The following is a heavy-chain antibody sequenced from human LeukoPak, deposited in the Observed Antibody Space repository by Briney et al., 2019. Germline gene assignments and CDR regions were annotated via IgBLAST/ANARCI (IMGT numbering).Heavy chain of an antibody. CDR3: ARVSGYYIRDLYFDY. CDR2: IWYDGSNK. V-gene: IGHV3-33*01. CDR1: GFTFSSYG. D-gene: IGHD3-22*01. J-gene: IGHJ4*02. Sequence: GGSLRLSCAASGFTFSSYGMHWVRQAPGKGLEWVAVIWYDGSNKYYADSVKGRFTISRDNSKNTLYLQMNSLRAEDTAVYYCARVSGYYIRDLYFDYWGQGTLVTVSS.